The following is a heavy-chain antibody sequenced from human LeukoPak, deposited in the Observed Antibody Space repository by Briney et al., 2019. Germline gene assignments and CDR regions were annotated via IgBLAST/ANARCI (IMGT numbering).Heavy chain of an antibody. Sequence: PGGSLRLSCAASGFTFSAYWMHWVRQVPGKGLVWVSRINNDGTATFFADSVKGRFTISRDNSKNTLYLQMNSLRAEDTAVYYCAKVGPIQLCIRCYYYMDVWGKGTTVTVSS. D-gene: IGHD5-18*01. V-gene: IGHV3-74*01. J-gene: IGHJ6*03. CDR3: AKVGPIQLCIRCYYYMDV. CDR2: INNDGTAT. CDR1: GFTFSAYW.